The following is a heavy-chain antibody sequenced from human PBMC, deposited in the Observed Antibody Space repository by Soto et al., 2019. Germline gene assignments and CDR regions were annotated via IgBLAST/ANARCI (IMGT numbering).Heavy chain of an antibody. J-gene: IGHJ4*02. Sequence: EVPLLESGGGLVQPGGSLRLSCAASGFTFSSYAMRWVRQAPVKGLEWVSAISGSGGSTYYADSVKGRFTISRDNSKNTLYLQMISLRAEDTAVYYCARRGSGSYYDYWGQGTLVTVSS. CDR2: ISGSGGST. CDR3: ARRGSGSYYDY. D-gene: IGHD1-26*01. CDR1: GFTFSSYA. V-gene: IGHV3-23*01.